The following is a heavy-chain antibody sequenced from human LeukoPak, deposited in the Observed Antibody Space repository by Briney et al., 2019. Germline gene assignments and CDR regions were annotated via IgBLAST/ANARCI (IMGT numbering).Heavy chain of an antibody. V-gene: IGHV3-48*02. Sequence: GGSLRLSCAASGLTFSSHWMHWVRQAPGKGLEWISYIGVTSSIVYYSDSVKGRFTISRDNAENSLYLQMNSLRDEDTAVYYCARGRPEDYWGQGTLVTVSS. CDR2: IGVTSSIV. D-gene: IGHD2-2*01. J-gene: IGHJ4*02. CDR3: ARGRPEDY. CDR1: GLTFSSHW.